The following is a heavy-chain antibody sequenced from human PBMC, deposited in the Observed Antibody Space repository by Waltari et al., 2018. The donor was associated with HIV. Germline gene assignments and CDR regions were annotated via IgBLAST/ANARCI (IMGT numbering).Heavy chain of an antibody. V-gene: IGHV3-21*01. CDR3: ARDSLRGIGADGNWFDP. CDR2: ISSSSSYI. Sequence: EVQLVESGGGLVKPGGSLRLSCAAYGCNVSSYNMKWVRQGPGKGLEWVSFISSSSSYIYYADSVKGRFTISRDNAKNSLNLQMNSLRAEDTAVYYCARDSLRGIGADGNWFDPWGQGTLVTVSS. CDR1: GCNVSSYN. D-gene: IGHD6-13*01. J-gene: IGHJ5*02.